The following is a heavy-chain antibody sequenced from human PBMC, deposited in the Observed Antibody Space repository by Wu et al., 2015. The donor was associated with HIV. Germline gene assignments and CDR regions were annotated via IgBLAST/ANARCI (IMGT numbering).Heavy chain of an antibody. CDR1: GGTFSSYA. Sequence: QVQLVQSGAEVKKPGASVKVSCKASGGTFSSYAISWVRQAPGQGLEWMGGIIPIFGTANYAQKFQGRVTMTTDTSTSTAYMELRSLRSDDTAVYYCASVGRCSSTSCYPFDYWGQGTLVTVSS. D-gene: IGHD2-2*01. V-gene: IGHV1-69*05. CDR3: ASVGRCSSTSCYPFDY. J-gene: IGHJ4*02. CDR2: IIPIFGTA.